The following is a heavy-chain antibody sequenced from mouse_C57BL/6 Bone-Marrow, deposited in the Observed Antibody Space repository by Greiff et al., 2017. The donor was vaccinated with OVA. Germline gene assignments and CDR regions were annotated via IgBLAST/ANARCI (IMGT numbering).Heavy chain of an antibody. D-gene: IGHD2-2*01. J-gene: IGHJ1*03. CDR2: ISSGSSTI. Sequence: EVHLVESGGGLVKPGGSLKLSCAASGFTFSDYGMHWVRQAPEKGLEWVAYISSGSSTIYYADTVKGRFTISRDNAKNTLFLQMTSLRSEDTAMYYCARVDLLWLRGAYWYFDVWGTGTTVTVSS. V-gene: IGHV5-17*01. CDR3: ARVDLLWLRGAYWYFDV. CDR1: GFTFSDYG.